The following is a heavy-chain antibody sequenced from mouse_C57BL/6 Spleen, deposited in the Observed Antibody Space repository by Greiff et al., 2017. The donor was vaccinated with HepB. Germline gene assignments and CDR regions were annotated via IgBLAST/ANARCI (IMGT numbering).Heavy chain of an antibody. J-gene: IGHJ1*03. CDR1: GYTFTSYW. CDR3: ARGGSTTGWYFDV. D-gene: IGHD1-1*01. V-gene: IGHV1-50*01. CDR2: IDPSDSYT. Sequence: QVQLQQSGAELVKPGASVKLSCKASGYTFTSYWMQWVKQRPGQGLEWIGEIDPSDSYTNYNQKFKGKATLTVDTSSSTAYMQLSSLTSEDSAVYYCARGGSTTGWYFDVWGTGTTVTVSS.